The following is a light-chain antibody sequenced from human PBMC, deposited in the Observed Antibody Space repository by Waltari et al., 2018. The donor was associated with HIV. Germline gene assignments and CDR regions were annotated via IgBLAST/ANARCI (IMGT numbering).Light chain of an antibody. CDR3: QQYSSYWT. CDR2: KVS. V-gene: IGKV1-5*03. Sequence: DIQMAQSPSNLSASVGDRVTITCRASQTINTWLAWYHQKPGGAPQLLVYKVSTLENGVPSRFSGSGSGTEFTLTISRLQPDDVGFYYCQQYSSYWTFGQGTKVQVK. CDR1: QTINTW. J-gene: IGKJ1*01.